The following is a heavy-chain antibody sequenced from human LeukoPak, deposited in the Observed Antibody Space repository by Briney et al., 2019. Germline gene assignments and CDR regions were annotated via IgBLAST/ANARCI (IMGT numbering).Heavy chain of an antibody. V-gene: IGHV4-30-4*01. J-gene: IGHJ4*02. CDR1: GGSISSGNFY. CDR3: ARSPPYWQWSHYFDY. CDR2: IFYLGST. Sequence: RPSQTLSLTCTVSGGSISSGNFYWSWIRQPPGKGLEWIGYIFYLGSTYYNLSLKSRVTMSVDTSKNQFSLKLSSVTAADTAVYYCARSPPYWQWSHYFDYWGQGTLVTVSS. D-gene: IGHD6-19*01.